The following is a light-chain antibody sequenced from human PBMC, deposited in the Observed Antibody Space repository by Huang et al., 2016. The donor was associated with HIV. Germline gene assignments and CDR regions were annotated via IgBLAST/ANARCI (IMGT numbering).Light chain of an antibody. Sequence: LSCRASQSVSSNLAWYQQKPGQAPRLLIYGASTRATGIPARFSGSGSGTEFTLTISSLQSEDFAVYYCQQYNNWPPGTFGQGTKVEIK. J-gene: IGKJ1*01. CDR2: GAS. V-gene: IGKV3-15*01. CDR3: QQYNNWPPGT. CDR1: QSVSSN.